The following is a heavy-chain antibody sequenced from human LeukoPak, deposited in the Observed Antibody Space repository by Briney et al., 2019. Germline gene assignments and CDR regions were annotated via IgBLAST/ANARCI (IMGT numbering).Heavy chain of an antibody. V-gene: IGHV1-18*01. CDR1: GYTFTSYG. J-gene: IGHJ4*02. CDR2: ISAYNGNT. CDR3: ARDPDLNYGSGSSTPFDY. Sequence: GASVKVSCKASGYTFTSYGISWVRQAPGQGLEWMGWISAYNGNTNYAQKLQGRVTMTTDTSTSTAYMELRSLRSDDTAVYYCARDPDLNYGSGSSTPFDYWGQGTLVTVSS. D-gene: IGHD3-10*01.